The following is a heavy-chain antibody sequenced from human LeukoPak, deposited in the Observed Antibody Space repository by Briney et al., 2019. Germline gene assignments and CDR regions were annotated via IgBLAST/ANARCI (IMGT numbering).Heavy chain of an antibody. D-gene: IGHD2-2*01. CDR3: AKMRGYCSSTSCYSLDY. Sequence: GGTLRLSCAASGFTFSSYGMHWVRQAPGKGLEWVAFIRYDGSNKYYADSVKGRFTISRDNSKNTLYLQMNSLRAEDTAVYYCAKMRGYCSSTSCYSLDYWGQGTLVTVSS. J-gene: IGHJ4*02. CDR2: IRYDGSNK. CDR1: GFTFSSYG. V-gene: IGHV3-30*02.